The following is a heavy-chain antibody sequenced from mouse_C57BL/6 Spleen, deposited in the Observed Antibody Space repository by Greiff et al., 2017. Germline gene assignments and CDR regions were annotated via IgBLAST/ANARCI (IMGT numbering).Heavy chain of an antibody. D-gene: IGHD4-1*01. CDR3: ERKTWDRRDY. Sequence: VQLQQSGAELARPGASVKLSCTASGYTFTSYGISWVKQRTGQGLEWIGEIYPRGGNTYYNAKFKGKATLTADKASSTAYMELRSLTSEDYAVYFYERKTWDRRDYWGQGTTLTVAS. CDR1: GYTFTSYG. J-gene: IGHJ2*01. CDR2: IYPRGGNT. V-gene: IGHV1-81*01.